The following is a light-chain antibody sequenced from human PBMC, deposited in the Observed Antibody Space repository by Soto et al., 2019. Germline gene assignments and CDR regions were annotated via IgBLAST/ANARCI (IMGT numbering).Light chain of an antibody. CDR2: KAS. V-gene: IGKV1-5*03. CDR3: QQYNSYSRT. CDR1: QSISSW. Sequence: DIQMTQSLSALSACVGDRVTITCRASQSISSWLAWYQQKPGKAPKLLIYKASTLESGVPLRFSGSGSGTEFTLTISSLQPDDFATYYCQQYNSYSRTFGQRTKVDI. J-gene: IGKJ1*01.